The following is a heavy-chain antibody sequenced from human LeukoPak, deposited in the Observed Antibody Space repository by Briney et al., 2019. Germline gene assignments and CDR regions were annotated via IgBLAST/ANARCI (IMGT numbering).Heavy chain of an antibody. CDR1: GFTFSSYG. CDR2: ISGSGGST. Sequence: GGSLRLSCAASGFTFSSYGMIWVRQAPGKGLEWVSAISGSGGSTYYADSVKGRFTISRDNSKNTLYLQMNSLRAEDTAVYYCARDPMYSSYWHDYWGQGTLVTVSS. D-gene: IGHD6-6*01. V-gene: IGHV3-23*01. CDR3: ARDPMYSSYWHDY. J-gene: IGHJ4*02.